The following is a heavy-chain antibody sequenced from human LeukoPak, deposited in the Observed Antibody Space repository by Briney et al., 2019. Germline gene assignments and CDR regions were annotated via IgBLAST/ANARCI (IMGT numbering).Heavy chain of an antibody. V-gene: IGHV4-30-4*07. Sequence: PSETLSLTCAVSGGSISSGGYSWSWIRQPPGKGLEWIGYIYYSGSTYYNPSLNRRATISVDTSNNQFSQKLSSVTAADTAVYYCARDGRYYYAFDIWGQGTMVTVSS. CDR1: GGSISSGGYS. D-gene: IGHD1-26*01. CDR2: IYYSGST. CDR3: ARDGRYYYAFDI. J-gene: IGHJ3*02.